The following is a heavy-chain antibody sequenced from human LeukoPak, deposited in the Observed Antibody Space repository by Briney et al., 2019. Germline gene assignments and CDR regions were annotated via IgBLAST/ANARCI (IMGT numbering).Heavy chain of an antibody. Sequence: SETLSLTCTVSGYSISSGYYWGWIRQPPGKGLEWIGSIYHSGSTYYNPSLKSRVTISVDTSKNQFSLKLSSVTAADTAVYYCARPQGYSSGSTYFDYWGQGTLVTVSS. CDR1: GYSISSGYY. V-gene: IGHV4-38-2*02. D-gene: IGHD6-19*01. CDR2: IYHSGST. J-gene: IGHJ4*02. CDR3: ARPQGYSSGSTYFDY.